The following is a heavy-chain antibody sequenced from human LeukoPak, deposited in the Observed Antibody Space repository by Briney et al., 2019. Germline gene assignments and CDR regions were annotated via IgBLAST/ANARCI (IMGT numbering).Heavy chain of an antibody. D-gene: IGHD4/OR15-4a*01. CDR3: AMSPPRGAWFDP. J-gene: IGHJ5*02. CDR2: IYDSGST. V-gene: IGHV4-4*09. CDR1: GASITSDY. Sequence: SETLSLTCSVSGASITSDYWNWIRQSPGKGLEWIGFIYDSGSTIYNPSLKSRVTISVGTSKNQFSLKLRSVTAADTAIYYCAMSPPRGAWFDPWGQGSLVTVSS.